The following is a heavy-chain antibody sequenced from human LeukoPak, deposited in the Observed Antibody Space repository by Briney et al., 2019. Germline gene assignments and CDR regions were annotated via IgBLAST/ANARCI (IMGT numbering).Heavy chain of an antibody. Sequence: PGGSLRLSCAASGFTFSSYWMSWVRQAPGEGLEWVANIKQDGTEKYYMDSVKGRFSISRDNAKNSLYLQMNALRAEDTAVYYCARDVRPDYWGQGPLVTVST. CDR2: IKQDGTEK. V-gene: IGHV3-7*04. CDR3: ARDVRPDY. CDR1: GFTFSSYW. D-gene: IGHD6-6*01. J-gene: IGHJ4*02.